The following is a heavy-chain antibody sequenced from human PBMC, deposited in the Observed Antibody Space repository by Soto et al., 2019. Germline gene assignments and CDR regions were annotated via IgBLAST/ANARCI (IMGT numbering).Heavy chain of an antibody. CDR3: ARAWGLYFDY. D-gene: IGHD3-16*01. J-gene: IGHJ4*02. V-gene: IGHV4-59*01. CDR2: IYYSGST. Sequence: QVQLQESGPGLVKPSETLSLTCTVSGGSISSYYWSWIRQPPGKGLEWIGYIYYSGSTNYNPSLKSRVTISVDTSKNQFSPKLSSVTAADTAVYYCARAWGLYFDYWGQGTLVTVSS. CDR1: GGSISSYY.